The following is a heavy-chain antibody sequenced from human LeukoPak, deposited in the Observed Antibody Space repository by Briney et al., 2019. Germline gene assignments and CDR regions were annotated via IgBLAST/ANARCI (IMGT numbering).Heavy chain of an antibody. D-gene: IGHD3-22*01. CDR2: INTNAGNP. CDR3: ARQPGLYYYDSSGYRH. J-gene: IGHJ4*02. CDR1: GYTFTSYA. Sequence: GASVKVSCKASGYTFTSYAMNWVRQAPGQGLEWMGWINTNAGNPTYAQGFTGRFVFSLDTSVSTAYLQISSLKAEDTAVYYCARQPGLYYYDSSGYRHWGQGTLVTVSS. V-gene: IGHV7-4-1*02.